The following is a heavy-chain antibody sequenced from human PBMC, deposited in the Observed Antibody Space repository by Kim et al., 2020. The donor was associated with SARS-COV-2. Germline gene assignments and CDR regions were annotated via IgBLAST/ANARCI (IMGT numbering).Heavy chain of an antibody. CDR1: GFTFDDYA. J-gene: IGHJ4*02. CDR2: ISWNSGGV. CDR3: AKDGAGYDLWSGSLDY. Sequence: GGSLRLSCAASGFTFDDYAMHWVRQAPGKGLEWVSGISWNSGGVGYADAAKVRFTISRDNAKNSLYLQMNSQRAEDTALYDCAKDGAGYDLWSGSLDYWGQGTLVTVSS. D-gene: IGHD3-3*01. V-gene: IGHV3-9*01.